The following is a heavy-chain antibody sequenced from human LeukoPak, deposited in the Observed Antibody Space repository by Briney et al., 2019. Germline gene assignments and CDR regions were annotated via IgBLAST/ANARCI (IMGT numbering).Heavy chain of an antibody. CDR1: GDSISSHY. CDR3: ARVLQNYYHLGV. V-gene: IGHV4-59*11. D-gene: IGHD2/OR15-2a*01. CDR2: FFEVGST. J-gene: IGHJ6*03. Sequence: SETLSLTCTVSGDSISSHYWSWIRQPPGKGLEWMGFFFEVGSTNYKSSLESRVTMSVDTSKNQFSLKLRSVTAADTAVYYCARVLQNYYHLGVWGTGTTVTVSS.